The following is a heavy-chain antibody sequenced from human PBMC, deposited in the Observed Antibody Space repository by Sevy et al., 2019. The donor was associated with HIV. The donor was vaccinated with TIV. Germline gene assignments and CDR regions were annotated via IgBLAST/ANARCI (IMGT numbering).Heavy chain of an antibody. CDR3: ARDIPRGLFDP. CDR2: IKQDGSEK. CDR1: GFTFSSYW. V-gene: IGHV3-7*01. J-gene: IGHJ5*02. D-gene: IGHD2-21*01. Sequence: GGSLRLSCAASGFTFSSYWMSWVRQAPGKGLEWVANIKQDGSEKYYVDSVKGRFTISRDNAKNSLYLQMNRLRAEGTAVYYCARDIPRGLFDPWGQGTLVTVSS.